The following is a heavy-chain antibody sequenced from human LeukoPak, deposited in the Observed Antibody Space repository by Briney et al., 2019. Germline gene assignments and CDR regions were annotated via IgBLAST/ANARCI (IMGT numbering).Heavy chain of an antibody. D-gene: IGHD4-11*01. CDR3: ARGGLVDYSNYGCFDY. J-gene: IGHJ4*02. CDR2: INPSGGST. V-gene: IGHV1-46*01. Sequence: ASVKVSCKASGYTFTSYYMHWVRQAPGQGLEWMGIINPSGGSTSYAQKFQGRVTMTRDTSTSTVYMELSSLRSEDTAVYYCARGGLVDYSNYGCFDYWGQGTLVTVSS. CDR1: GYTFTSYY.